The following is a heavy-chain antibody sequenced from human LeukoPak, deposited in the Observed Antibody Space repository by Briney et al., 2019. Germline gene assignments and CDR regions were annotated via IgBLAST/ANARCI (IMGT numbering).Heavy chain of an antibody. CDR3: AKDHSPYVAGDWFDP. J-gene: IGHJ5*02. Sequence: GGSLRLSCAASGFTFSSYAMSWVRQAPGKGLEWVAVIWYGGSNKYYADSVKGLFTISRDNSKNTLYLQMNSLRAEDTAVYYCAKDHSPYVAGDWFDPWGQGTLVTVSS. CDR1: GFTFSSYA. V-gene: IGHV3-30*02. D-gene: IGHD3-16*01. CDR2: IWYGGSNK.